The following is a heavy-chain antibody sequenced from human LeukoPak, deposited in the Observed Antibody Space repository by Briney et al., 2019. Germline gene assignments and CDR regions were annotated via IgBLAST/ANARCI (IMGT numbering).Heavy chain of an antibody. CDR1: GFTVSSNY. V-gene: IGHV3-53*01. CDR3: ARDLVGSGLFDY. D-gene: IGHD6-19*01. CDR2: IYSGGST. J-gene: IGHJ4*02. Sequence: GRSLRLSCAASGFTVSSNYMSWVRQAPGKGLEWVSVIYSGGSTYYADSVKGRFTISRDNSKNTLYLQMNSLRAEDTAVYYCARDLVGSGLFDYWGQGTLVTVSS.